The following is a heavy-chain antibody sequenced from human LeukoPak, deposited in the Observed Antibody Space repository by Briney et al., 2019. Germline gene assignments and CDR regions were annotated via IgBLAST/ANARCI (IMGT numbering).Heavy chain of an antibody. Sequence: KAGGSLRLSCAASGGTFSSYAISWVRQAPGQGLEWMGGIIPIFGTANYAQKFQGRVTITADESTSTAYMELSSLRSEDTAVYYCAREYSSGWDYWGQGTLVTVSS. CDR3: AREYSSGWDY. V-gene: IGHV1-69*01. D-gene: IGHD6-19*01. J-gene: IGHJ4*02. CDR2: IIPIFGTA. CDR1: GGTFSSYA.